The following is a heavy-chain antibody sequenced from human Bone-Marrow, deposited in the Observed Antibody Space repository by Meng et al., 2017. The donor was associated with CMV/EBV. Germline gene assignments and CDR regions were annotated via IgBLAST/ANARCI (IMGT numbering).Heavy chain of an antibody. CDR1: GYTFTSYG. Sequence: ASVKVSCRASGYTFTSYGISWVRQAPGQGLEWMGWISAYNGNTNYAQKLQGRVTMTTDTSTSTAYMELRSLRSDDTAVYYCAREEAYSYGFDYYYYGMDVWGQGTTVTGSS. CDR3: AREEAYSYGFDYYYYGMDV. J-gene: IGHJ6*02. D-gene: IGHD5-18*01. CDR2: ISAYNGNT. V-gene: IGHV1-18*01.